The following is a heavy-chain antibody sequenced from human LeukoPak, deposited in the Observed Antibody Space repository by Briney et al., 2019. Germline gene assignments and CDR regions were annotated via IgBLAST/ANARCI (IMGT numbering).Heavy chain of an antibody. V-gene: IGHV3-33*06. Sequence: PGGSLRLSCAASGFTFGSYGMHWVRQAPGKGLEGGAVIWYDGSNKYYADSVKGRFTISRDNSKNTLYLQMNSLRAVDTAVYYCANGGSYRGLDYWGQGTLVTVSS. CDR1: GFTFGSYG. CDR3: ANGGSYRGLDY. D-gene: IGHD1-26*01. J-gene: IGHJ4*02. CDR2: IWYDGSNK.